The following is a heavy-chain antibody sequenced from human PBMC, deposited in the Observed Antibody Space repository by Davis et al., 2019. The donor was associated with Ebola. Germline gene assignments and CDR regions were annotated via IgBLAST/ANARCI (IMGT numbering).Heavy chain of an antibody. J-gene: IGHJ4*02. CDR2: ISYDGSMK. Sequence: PGGSLRLSCSASGFPCSKYGMHWVRQAPGKGLEWVAVISYDGSMKYYTDSVKGRFTISRDNSKNTLYLQMNSLRSEDTAVYYCAKDAATVVVLAVMDYWGQGTLVTVSS. CDR1: GFPCSKYG. V-gene: IGHV3-30*18. D-gene: IGHD2-15*01. CDR3: AKDAATVVVLAVMDY.